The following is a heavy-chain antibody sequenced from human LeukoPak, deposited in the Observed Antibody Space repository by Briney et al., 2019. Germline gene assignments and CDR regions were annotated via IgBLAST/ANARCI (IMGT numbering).Heavy chain of an antibody. CDR3: ARVETRYCSSTSCYVRDY. D-gene: IGHD2-2*01. CDR1: GATFSSSA. CDR2: IIPILGIA. V-gene: IGHV1-69*04. J-gene: IGHJ4*02. Sequence: GSSLKLSCKASGATFSSSAISWVRQAPGQGLEWMGRIIPILGIANYAQKFQGRVTITADKSTSTAYMELSSLRSEDTAVYYCARVETRYCSSTSCYVRDYWGQGTLVTVSS.